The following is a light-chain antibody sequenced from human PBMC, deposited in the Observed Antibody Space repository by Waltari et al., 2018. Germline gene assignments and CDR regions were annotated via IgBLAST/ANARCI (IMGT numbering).Light chain of an antibody. J-gene: IGKJ1*01. Sequence: DIQMTQSPSSLSASAGDRVTITCRASQGISTYLNWYQQKPGKAPKRLIYAASGLESGVPSRFSGSGSGTDFTLTISSLQPEDFASYYCLQYNSNPWTFGQGTKVEIK. CDR3: LQYNSNPWT. V-gene: IGKV1-17*01. CDR2: AAS. CDR1: QGISTY.